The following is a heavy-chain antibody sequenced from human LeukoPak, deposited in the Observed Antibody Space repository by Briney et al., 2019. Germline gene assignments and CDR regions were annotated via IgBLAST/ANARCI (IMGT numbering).Heavy chain of an antibody. Sequence: GGSLRLSCVASEFNFFSYGMQWVRQAPGKGLVWVSRIFTDGSTTSYADSVKGRFTVSRDNADNTMFLQMNSVRDEDTAVYYCATKQWLAPPPDSWGQGTPVTVSS. V-gene: IGHV3-74*01. CDR3: ATKQWLAPPPDS. J-gene: IGHJ4*02. D-gene: IGHD6-19*01. CDR2: IFTDGSTT. CDR1: EFNFFSYG.